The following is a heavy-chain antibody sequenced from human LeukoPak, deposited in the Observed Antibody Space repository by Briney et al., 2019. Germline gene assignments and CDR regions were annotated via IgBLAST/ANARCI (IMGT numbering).Heavy chain of an antibody. V-gene: IGHV4-39*07. CDR3: ARDFSLYGWFDP. CDR1: GASISGSGYY. Sequence: SETLSLTCTVSGASISGSGYYWGWIRQPPGKGLEWIGSIYSSGSTYYNPSLKSRVTISVDTSKNQFSLKLSSVTAADTAVYYCARDFSLYGWFDPWGQGTLVTVSS. D-gene: IGHD2-2*02. J-gene: IGHJ5*02. CDR2: IYSSGST.